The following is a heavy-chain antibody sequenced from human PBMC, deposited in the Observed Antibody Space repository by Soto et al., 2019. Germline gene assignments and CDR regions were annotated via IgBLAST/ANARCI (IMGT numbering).Heavy chain of an antibody. CDR3: ARGGDYRFDY. V-gene: IGHV4-4*02. Sequence: SETLSLTCAVSGGSISSSYWWSWVRQPPGKGLEWIGEIYHSGSTNYTPSLKSRVTISLDKSKNQFSLNLSSVTAADTAVYYCARGGDYRFDYWGQGTLVTVSS. CDR1: GGSISSSYW. CDR2: IYHSGST. J-gene: IGHJ4*02. D-gene: IGHD4-17*01.